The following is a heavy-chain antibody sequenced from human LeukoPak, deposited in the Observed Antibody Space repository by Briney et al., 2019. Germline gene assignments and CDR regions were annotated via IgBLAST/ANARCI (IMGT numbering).Heavy chain of an antibody. D-gene: IGHD3-3*01. Sequence: PSETLSLTCTVSGDSISTYYWSWVRQPPGKELEWIGYVDYSGSTNYNPSLKSRLTISIDTSKNQFSLRLSSVTAADTAVYYCARHQKYYDFWSGYEFDPWGQGTLVTVSS. CDR3: ARHQKYYDFWSGYEFDP. J-gene: IGHJ5*02. CDR2: VDYSGST. CDR1: GDSISTYY. V-gene: IGHV4-59*08.